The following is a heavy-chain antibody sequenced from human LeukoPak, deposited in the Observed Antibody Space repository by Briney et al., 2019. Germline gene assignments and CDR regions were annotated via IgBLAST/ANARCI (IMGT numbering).Heavy chain of an antibody. Sequence: GGSLRLSCTASGLTFSTSGFNWVRQAPGKGLEWVASIGPTGSDRYHADSIKGRFTISRDNANNFLYLQMNSLRAEDTAVYYCARERPLRFLEWIDAFDIWGQGTMVTVSS. CDR3: ARERPLRFLEWIDAFDI. J-gene: IGHJ3*02. V-gene: IGHV3-21*06. D-gene: IGHD3-3*01. CDR2: IGPTGSDR. CDR1: GLTFSTSG.